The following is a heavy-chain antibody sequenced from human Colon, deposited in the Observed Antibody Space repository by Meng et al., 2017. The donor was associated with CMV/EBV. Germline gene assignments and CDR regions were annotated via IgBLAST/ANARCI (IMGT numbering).Heavy chain of an antibody. CDR1: EVSINDAA. CDR3: AKAPTRRYYFDS. CDR2: ISASSYYT. V-gene: IGHV3-23*01. Sequence: GDFEVSINDAAVNWVRQAPGKGLEWGSVISASSYYTFYAESVKGRFTIGRDISKNTVYLQTNSLRAEDTAVYFCAKAPTRRYYFDSWGQGSLVTVSS. J-gene: IGHJ4*02. D-gene: IGHD5-24*01.